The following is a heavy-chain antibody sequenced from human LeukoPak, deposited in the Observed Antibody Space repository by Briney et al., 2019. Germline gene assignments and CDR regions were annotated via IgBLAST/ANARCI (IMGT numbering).Heavy chain of an antibody. CDR1: GFTFSSYS. CDR3: ARGPSYSSGWYGGRNWFDP. J-gene: IGHJ5*02. D-gene: IGHD6-19*01. CDR2: ISSSSSYI. Sequence: GGSLRLSCAASGFTFSSYSMNWVRQAPGKGLEWDSSISSSSSYIYYADSVKGRFTISRDNAKNSLYLQMNSLRAEDTAVYYCARGPSYSSGWYGGRNWFDPWGQGTLVTVSS. V-gene: IGHV3-21*01.